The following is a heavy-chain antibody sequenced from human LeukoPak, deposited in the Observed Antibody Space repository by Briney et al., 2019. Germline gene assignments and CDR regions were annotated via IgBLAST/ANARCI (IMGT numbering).Heavy chain of an antibody. D-gene: IGHD1-14*01. V-gene: IGHV3-30*18. CDR1: GFTFSSYG. J-gene: IGHJ4*02. CDR2: ISYDGSNK. Sequence: GGSPRLSCAASGFTFSSYGMPWVRQAPGKGLEWVAVISYDGSNKYYADSVKGRFTISRDNSKNTLYLQMNSLRAEDTAVYYCAKDSEGYWGQGTLVTVSS. CDR3: AKDSEGY.